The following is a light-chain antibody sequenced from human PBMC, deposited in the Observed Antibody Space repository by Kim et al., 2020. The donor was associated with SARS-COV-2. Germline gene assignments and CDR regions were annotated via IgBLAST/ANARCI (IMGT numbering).Light chain of an antibody. V-gene: IGKV3-11*01. Sequence: PGERATPSCRASQSIDTYLAWYQQRPGQAPRLLVYDASNRATGVPDRFSGSGSGTDFTLTISSLEPEDFSTYYCQQRNSWPPAVTFGGGTKVDIK. CDR1: QSIDTY. CDR3: QQRNSWPPAVT. CDR2: DAS. J-gene: IGKJ4*01.